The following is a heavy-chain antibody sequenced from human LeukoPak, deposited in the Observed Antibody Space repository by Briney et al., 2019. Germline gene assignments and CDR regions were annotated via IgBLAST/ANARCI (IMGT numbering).Heavy chain of an antibody. V-gene: IGHV4-39*01. CDR1: GGSISSSTYY. CDR3: ARYSTSSGWFDP. CDR2: IYYSGST. Sequence: SETLSLTCTVSGGSISSSTYYWGWIRQPPGKGLEWIGSIYYSGSTYYNPSLKSRVTISVDTSENQFSLKLSSVTAADTAVYYCARYSTSSGWFDPWGQGTLVTVSS. J-gene: IGHJ5*02. D-gene: IGHD6-6*01.